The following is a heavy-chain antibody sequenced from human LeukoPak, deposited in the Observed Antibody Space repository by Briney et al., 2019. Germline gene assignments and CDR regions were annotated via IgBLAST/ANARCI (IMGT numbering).Heavy chain of an antibody. CDR1: GGXFSSYA. Sequence: GASXXXSXXXSGGXFSSYAISWVRQAPGQGLXWXGGIIPIFGTANYAQKFQGRVTITADESTSTAYMELSSLRSEDTAVYYCARDRDYYDSSGYSNWFDPWGQGTLVTVSS. CDR2: IIPIFGTA. J-gene: IGHJ5*02. CDR3: ARDRDYYDSSGYSNWFDP. V-gene: IGHV1-69*13. D-gene: IGHD3-22*01.